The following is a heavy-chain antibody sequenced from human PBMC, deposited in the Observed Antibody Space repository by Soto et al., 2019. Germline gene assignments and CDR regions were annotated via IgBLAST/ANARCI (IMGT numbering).Heavy chain of an antibody. Sequence: QAHLVQSGAEVREPGASVKVSCRTSGYTFINYYIHWVRQAPGHGLEWMAIINPMRGATNYAQKCQGRITLTMDTSTTPVYMEVRSLTSEDTAVYYCARDLAAGDLWGQGTLVTVSS. CDR1: GYTFINYY. CDR3: ARDLAAGDL. J-gene: IGHJ4*02. V-gene: IGHV1-46*01. D-gene: IGHD2-21*01. CDR2: INPMRGAT.